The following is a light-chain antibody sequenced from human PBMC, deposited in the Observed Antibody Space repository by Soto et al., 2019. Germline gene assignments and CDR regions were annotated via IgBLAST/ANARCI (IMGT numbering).Light chain of an antibody. V-gene: IGKV1-33*01. CDR2: DVS. J-gene: IGKJ5*01. CDR3: QQSDSLPIT. Sequence: DIQMTQSPSSLSASVGDRVTITCRASQDISNYLNWYQQRPGKAPKLLIYDVSNLERGVPSRFSGTRSGTHFTFAITSLQPEDVATYYCQQSDSLPITFGQGTRLEIK. CDR1: QDISNY.